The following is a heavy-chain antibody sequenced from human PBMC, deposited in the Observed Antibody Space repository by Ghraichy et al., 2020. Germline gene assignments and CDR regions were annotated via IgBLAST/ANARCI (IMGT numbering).Heavy chain of an antibody. J-gene: IGHJ3*02. CDR2: IYYSGST. Sequence: SETLSLTCTVSGGSVSSGSYYWSWIRQPPGKGLEWIGYIYYSGSTNYNPSLKSRVTISVDTYKNQFSLKLSSVTAADTAVYYCARDLGGWNYPNHAFDIWGQGTMVTVSS. D-gene: IGHD1-7*01. CDR3: ARDLGGWNYPNHAFDI. CDR1: GGSVSSGSYY. V-gene: IGHV4-61*01.